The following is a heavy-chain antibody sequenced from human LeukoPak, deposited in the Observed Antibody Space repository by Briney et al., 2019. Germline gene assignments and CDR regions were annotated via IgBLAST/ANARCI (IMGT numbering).Heavy chain of an antibody. CDR2: INPSGGST. D-gene: IGHD6-13*01. CDR1: GYTFTSYY. J-gene: IGHJ4*02. CDR3: ATLSGGSTWPYYFDY. Sequence: GASVKVSCKASGYTFTSYYMHWVRQAPGQGLEWMGIINPSGGSTSYAQKFQGGVTMTRDTSTSTVYMELSSLRSEDTAVYYCATLSGGSTWPYYFDYWGQGTLVTVSS. V-gene: IGHV1-46*01.